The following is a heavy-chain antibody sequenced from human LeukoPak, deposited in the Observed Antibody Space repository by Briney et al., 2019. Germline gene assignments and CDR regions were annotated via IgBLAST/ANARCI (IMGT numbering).Heavy chain of an antibody. CDR3: ASYHSSGGDGMDV. CDR2: IYYSGST. Sequence: SETLSLTCTVSGGSISSSSYYWSWIRQPPGKGLEWIGYIYYSGSTNYNPSLKSRVTISVDTSKNQFSLKLSSVTAADTAVYYCASYHSSGGDGMDVWGQGTTVTVSS. V-gene: IGHV4-61*01. D-gene: IGHD6-19*01. J-gene: IGHJ6*02. CDR1: GGSISSSSYY.